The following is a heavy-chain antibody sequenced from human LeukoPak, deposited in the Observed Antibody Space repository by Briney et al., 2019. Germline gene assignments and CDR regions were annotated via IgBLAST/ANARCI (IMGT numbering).Heavy chain of an antibody. V-gene: IGHV4-34*01. CDR2: INHSGST. Sequence: WETLSLTCAVYGGSFSGYYWSWIRQPPGKGLEWIGEINHSGSTNYNPSLESRVTISVDTSKNQFSLKLSSVTAADTAVYYCARGQSSGWRFYYGMDVWGQGTTVTVSS. D-gene: IGHD6-19*01. J-gene: IGHJ6*02. CDR3: ARGQSSGWRFYYGMDV. CDR1: GGSFSGYY.